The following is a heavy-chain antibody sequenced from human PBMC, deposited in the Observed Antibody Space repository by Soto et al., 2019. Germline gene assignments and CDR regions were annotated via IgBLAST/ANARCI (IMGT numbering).Heavy chain of an antibody. J-gene: IGHJ4*02. Sequence: GGSLRLSCAASGFTFSTYSMNWVRQAPGKGLEWVSYINSSGTVKYYAGSVKGRFTISRDNAKNSLYLQMNSLRAEDTAVYYCARMSSSISPGCWGQGTLVTVSS. CDR1: GFTFSTYS. CDR2: INSSGTVK. D-gene: IGHD2-2*01. CDR3: ARMSSSISPGC. V-gene: IGHV3-48*01.